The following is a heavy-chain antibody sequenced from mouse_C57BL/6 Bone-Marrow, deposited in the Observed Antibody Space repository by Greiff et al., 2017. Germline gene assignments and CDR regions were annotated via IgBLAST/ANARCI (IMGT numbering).Heavy chain of an antibody. CDR1: YFAFMASA. CDR2: FTLYSGAT. D-gene: IGHD1-1*01. CDR3: ARTPYYYGTPWFAY. Sequence: LQQSGAELVRPGSSVKLSCKASYFAFMASAMHWVKQRPGHGLEWIGSFTLYSGATDYSENFKGKATLTANTSSSTAYMELSSLTSEDSAVDDCARTPYYYGTPWFAYWGQGTLVTVSA. J-gene: IGHJ3*01. V-gene: IGHV1-49*01.